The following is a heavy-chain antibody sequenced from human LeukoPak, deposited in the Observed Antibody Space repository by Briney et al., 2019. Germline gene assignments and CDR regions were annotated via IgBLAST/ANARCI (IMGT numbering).Heavy chain of an antibody. J-gene: IGHJ3*02. V-gene: IGHV1-3*01. Sequence: ASVKVSCKASGYTFTSYTIHWVRQAPGQSLEWMGWISVGNGDSKCSQEFQGRVTLTRDTSTSTAYMELRSLRSDDTAVYYCARDNELYDAFDIWGQGTMVTVSS. CDR3: ARDNELYDAFDI. CDR1: GYTFTSYT. D-gene: IGHD3-10*01. CDR2: ISVGNGDS.